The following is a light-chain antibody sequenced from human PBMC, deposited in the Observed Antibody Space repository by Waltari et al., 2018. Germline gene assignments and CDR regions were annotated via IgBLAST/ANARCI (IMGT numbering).Light chain of an antibody. CDR1: NSDVGNYNL. J-gene: IGLJ1*01. Sequence: QSALTQPASVSGTPGQSITISCTGTNSDVGNYNLVSWYQHHPGEAPKLMICDVIKRPSGFSNRFSGSRSGNTASLTISGLQAEDEADYYCCSYAGSGTYVFGTGTKVTVL. CDR2: DVI. CDR3: CSYAGSGTYV. V-gene: IGLV2-23*02.